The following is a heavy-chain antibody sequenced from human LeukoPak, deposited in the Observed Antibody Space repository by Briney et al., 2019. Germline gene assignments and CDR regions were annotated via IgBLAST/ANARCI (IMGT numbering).Heavy chain of an antibody. J-gene: IGHJ4*02. CDR1: GYTFTGYY. V-gene: IGHV1-2*02. CDR3: ARDGLDGVEALNYFDY. CDR2: INPNSGGT. Sequence: ASVKVSCKASGYTFTGYYMHWVRQAPGQGLEWMGWINPNSGGTNYAQKFQGRVTMTRDTSISTAYMELSRLRSDDTAVYYCARDGLDGVEALNYFDYWGQGTLVTVSS. D-gene: IGHD2-8*01.